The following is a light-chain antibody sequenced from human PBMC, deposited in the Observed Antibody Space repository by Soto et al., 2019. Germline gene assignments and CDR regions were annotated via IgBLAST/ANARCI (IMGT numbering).Light chain of an antibody. CDR1: QSISSW. CDR2: DAS. CDR3: QQYNSYPGT. V-gene: IGKV1-5*01. J-gene: IGKJ4*01. Sequence: DIQMTQSPSTLSASVGDRVTLTCRASQSISSWLAWYQQKPGKAPKLLIYDASSLESGVPSRFSGSGSGTEFTLTISSLQPDDFATYYCQQYNSYPGTFGGGTKVEIK.